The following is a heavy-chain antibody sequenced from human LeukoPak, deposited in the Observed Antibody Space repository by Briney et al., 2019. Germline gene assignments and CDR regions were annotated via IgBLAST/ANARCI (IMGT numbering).Heavy chain of an antibody. Sequence: GGSLRLSCAASTFTFSAYAVNWVRQAPGKGLEWVSSISSSSAYIYYADSVKGRFTISRDNAKNSLFLQMDSLRAEDTAVYYCAADGRDDQWLVLDYWGQGTLVTVSS. D-gene: IGHD6-19*01. CDR3: AADGRDDQWLVLDY. CDR1: TFTFSAYA. V-gene: IGHV3-21*01. J-gene: IGHJ4*02. CDR2: ISSSSAYI.